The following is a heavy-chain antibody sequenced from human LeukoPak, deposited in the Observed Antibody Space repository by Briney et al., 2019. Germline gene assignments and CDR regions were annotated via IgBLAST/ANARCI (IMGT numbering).Heavy chain of an antibody. D-gene: IGHD6-19*01. V-gene: IGHV3-23*01. CDR2: ISGSGGST. Sequence: SGGSLRLSCAASGFTFSSYAMSWVRQAPGEGLEWVSAISGSGGSTYYADSVKGRFTISRDNSKNTLYLQMNSLRAEDTAVYYCAKDRNSSGWYFDYWGQGTLVTVSS. CDR3: AKDRNSSGWYFDY. J-gene: IGHJ4*02. CDR1: GFTFSSYA.